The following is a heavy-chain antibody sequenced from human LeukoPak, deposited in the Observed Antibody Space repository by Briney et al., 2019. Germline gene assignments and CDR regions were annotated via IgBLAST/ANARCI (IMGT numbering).Heavy chain of an antibody. V-gene: IGHV1-24*01. J-gene: IGHJ4*02. Sequence: ASVKVSCKVSGYTLTELSMHWVRQAPGKGLEWMGGFDPEDGETIYAQKFQGRVTMTEDTSTDTAYMELSSLRSEDTAVYYCATVGRSGCYGATNYFDYWGQGTLVTVSS. CDR1: GYTLTELS. D-gene: IGHD1-26*01. CDR2: FDPEDGET. CDR3: ATVGRSGCYGATNYFDY.